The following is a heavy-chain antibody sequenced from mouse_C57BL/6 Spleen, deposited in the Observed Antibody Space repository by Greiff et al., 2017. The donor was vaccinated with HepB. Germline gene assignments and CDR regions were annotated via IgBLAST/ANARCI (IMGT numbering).Heavy chain of an antibody. Sequence: QVQLKQSGAELVRPGASVTLSCKASGYTFTDYEMHWVKQTPVHGLEWIGAIDPETGGTAYNQKFKGKAILTADKSSSTAYMELRSLTSEDSAVYYCTRDWDYYGSYWYFDVWGTGTTVTVSS. J-gene: IGHJ1*03. CDR1: GYTFTDYE. CDR3: TRDWDYYGSYWYFDV. V-gene: IGHV1-15*01. CDR2: IDPETGGT. D-gene: IGHD1-1*01.